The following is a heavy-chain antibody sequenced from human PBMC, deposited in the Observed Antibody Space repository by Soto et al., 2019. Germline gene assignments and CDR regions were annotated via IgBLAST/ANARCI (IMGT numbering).Heavy chain of an antibody. CDR3: ARDSAANDYGDYDNNYYYYGMDV. D-gene: IGHD4-17*01. CDR1: GGSISSYY. CDR2: IYYSGST. V-gene: IGHV4-59*01. Sequence: QVQLQESGPGLVKPSETLSLTCTVSGGSISSYYWSWIRQPPGKGLEWIGYIYYSGSTNYNPSLKSRVTISVDTSKNQFSLKLSSVTAADTAVYYCARDSAANDYGDYDNNYYYYGMDVWGQGTTVTVSS. J-gene: IGHJ6*02.